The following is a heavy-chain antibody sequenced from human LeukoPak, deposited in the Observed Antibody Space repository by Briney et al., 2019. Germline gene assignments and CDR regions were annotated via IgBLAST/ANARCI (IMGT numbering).Heavy chain of an antibody. CDR2: INHSGST. CDR3: TRERSTPGINWFDP. J-gene: IGHJ5*02. CDR1: GESFSAYS. V-gene: IGHV4-34*01. D-gene: IGHD2-2*01. Sequence: KTSETLSFTCAVYGESFSAYSWNWTRQSPGKGLEWIGEINHSGSTNYNPSLKSRVTISVDTSKNQTSKRQFSLKMNSVTAADTAVYYCTRERSTPGINWFDPWGQGTLVTVSS.